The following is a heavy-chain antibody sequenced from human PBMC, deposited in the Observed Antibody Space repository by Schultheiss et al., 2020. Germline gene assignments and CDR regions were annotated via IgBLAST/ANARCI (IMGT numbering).Heavy chain of an antibody. CDR2: ISRGGSDI. CDR1: GFIFSDYN. J-gene: IGHJ4*02. D-gene: IGHD6-19*01. V-gene: IGHV3-21*01. Sequence: GGSLRLSCTVSGFIFSDYNMNWVRQAPGKGLEWVSSISRGGSDIYYAESVKGRFTISRDNAKNSLYLQMNSLTAEDTAVYYCARGLIAVADTPIDYWGQGTLVTVSS. CDR3: ARGLIAVADTPIDY.